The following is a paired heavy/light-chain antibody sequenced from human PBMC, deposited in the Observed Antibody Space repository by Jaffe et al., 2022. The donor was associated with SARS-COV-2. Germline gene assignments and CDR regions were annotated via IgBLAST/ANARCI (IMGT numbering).Light chain of an antibody. CDR2: AAS. Sequence: DIQMTQSPSSLSASVGDRVTITCRASQGISSWLAWYQQKPEKAPKSLIYAASSLQSGVPSRFSGSGSGTDFTLTISSLQPEDFATYYCQQYNSYPFTFGPGTKVDIK. J-gene: IGKJ3*01. CDR1: QGISSW. CDR3: QQYNSYPFT. V-gene: IGKV1D-16*01.
Heavy chain of an antibody. Sequence: QVQLVQSGAEVKKPGSSVKVSCKASGGTFSSYAISWVRQAPGQGLEWMGGIIPIFGTANYAQKFQGRVTITADESTSTAYMELSSLRSEDTAVYYCARGHYDSSGYSLYYYYMDVWGKGTTVTVSS. D-gene: IGHD3-22*01. CDR1: GGTFSSYA. CDR2: IIPIFGTA. J-gene: IGHJ6*03. V-gene: IGHV1-69*01. CDR3: ARGHYDSSGYSLYYYYMDV.